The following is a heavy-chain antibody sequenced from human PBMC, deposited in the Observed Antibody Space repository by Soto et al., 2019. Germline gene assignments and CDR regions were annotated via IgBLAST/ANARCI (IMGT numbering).Heavy chain of an antibody. V-gene: IGHV3-23*01. CDR1: GFAFSNYA. J-gene: IGHJ4*02. Sequence: EVQLLESGGGLVQPGGSLRLSCAASGFAFSNYAMNWVRQAPGKGLEWVSAISGSGGSAYYADSVEARFTISRDNTKNTLYLQRNSLRVDDTAAYYCAKDRESSSWRPTIYYFDYCGQGTLVTVSS. D-gene: IGHD6-13*01. CDR3: AKDRESSSWRPTIYYFDY. CDR2: ISGSGGSA.